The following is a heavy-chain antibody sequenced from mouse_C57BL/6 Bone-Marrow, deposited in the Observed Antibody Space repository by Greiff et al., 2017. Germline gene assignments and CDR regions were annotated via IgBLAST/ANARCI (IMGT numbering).Heavy chain of an antibody. CDR1: GYTFTSYG. CDR2: IYPRSGNT. CDR3: ARSHYYGSSHDY. V-gene: IGHV1-81*01. Sequence: VKLQQSGAELARPGASVKLSCKASGYTFTSYGISWVKQRTGQGLEWIGEIYPRSGNTYYNEKFKGKATLTADKSSSTAYMELRSLTSEDSAVYFCARSHYYGSSHDYWGQGTTLTVSS. D-gene: IGHD1-1*01. J-gene: IGHJ2*01.